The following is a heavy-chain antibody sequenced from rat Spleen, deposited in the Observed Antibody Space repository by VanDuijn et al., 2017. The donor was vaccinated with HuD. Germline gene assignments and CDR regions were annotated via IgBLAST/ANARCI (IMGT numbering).Heavy chain of an antibody. CDR3: ARSDGTHYYLPFPY. V-gene: IGHV3-3*01. D-gene: IGHD1-12*02. CDR2: INSAGST. CDR1: GHSIARSYR. J-gene: IGHJ3*01. Sequence: EVQLQESGPGLVKPSQSLSLTCSVTGHSIARSYRWNWIRKFPGNRLEWMGYINSAGSTIYNPSLKSRISITRDTSKNQFFLQVNSVTTEDTATYYCARSDGTHYYLPFPYWGQGTLVTVSS.